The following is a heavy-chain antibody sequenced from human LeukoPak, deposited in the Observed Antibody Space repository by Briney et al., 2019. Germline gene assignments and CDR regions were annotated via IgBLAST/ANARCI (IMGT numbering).Heavy chain of an antibody. CDR1: GFTVSSTY. D-gene: IGHD3-22*01. CDR2: IYSGGST. V-gene: IGHV3-53*01. CDR3: ASHYYDSSGYYKDY. J-gene: IGHJ4*02. Sequence: GGSLRLSCAASGFTVSSTYMSWVRQAPGKGLEWVSVIYSGGSTYYADSVKGRFTISRDNSKNTLYLQMNSLRAEDTAVYYCASHYYDSSGYYKDYWGQGTLVTVSS.